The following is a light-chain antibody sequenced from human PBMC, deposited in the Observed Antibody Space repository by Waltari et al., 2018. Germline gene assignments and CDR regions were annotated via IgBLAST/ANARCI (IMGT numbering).Light chain of an antibody. J-gene: IGKJ4*01. CDR2: DAS. Sequence: DSQMTQSPSSLSASVRDSVTITCRASQSVRTYLHWYQHQPGRAPRLVIYDASTLQRGVPSRFTGGGSGTLFTLTIRGLQPEDFATYYCQHSYGTPPTFGGGTRVEI. CDR1: QSVRTY. V-gene: IGKV1-39*01. CDR3: QHSYGTPPT.